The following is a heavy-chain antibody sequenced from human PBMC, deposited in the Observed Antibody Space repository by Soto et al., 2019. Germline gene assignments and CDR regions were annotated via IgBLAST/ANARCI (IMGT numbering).Heavy chain of an antibody. V-gene: IGHV3-9*01. CDR3: AKDSQVSYIEV. J-gene: IGHJ6*03. CDR2: ISWNNDAL. CDR1: GFTFDDYA. Sequence: EVQLVESGGGLVQPGRSLRLSCAGSGFTFDDYAMHWVRQAPGKGLEWVSGISWNNDALGYADSVQGRFTISSDNAKNSLYLQLNSLRPEDTALYYCAKDSQVSYIEVWGQGTTVTVSS.